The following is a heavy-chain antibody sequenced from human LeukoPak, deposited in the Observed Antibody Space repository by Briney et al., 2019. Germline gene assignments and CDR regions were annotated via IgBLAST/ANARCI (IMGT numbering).Heavy chain of an antibody. CDR2: ISSTSSYI. CDR3: AKDRSYGFDY. V-gene: IGHV3-21*01. Sequence: GGSLRLSCAASGFIFNSHSMNWIRQAPGKGLEWVSSISSTSSYIYYADSVKSRFTISRDNSKNTLYLQMNSLRAEDTAVYYCAKDRSYGFDYWGQGTLVTVSS. CDR1: GFIFNSHS. D-gene: IGHD5-18*01. J-gene: IGHJ4*02.